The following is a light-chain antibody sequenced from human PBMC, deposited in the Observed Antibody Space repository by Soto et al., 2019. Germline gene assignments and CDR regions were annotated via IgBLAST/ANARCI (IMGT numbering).Light chain of an antibody. CDR3: SSYTSSSTLVV. Sequence: QSALTQPASVSGSPGQSITISCTGTSSDVGGYHYVSWYQQHPGKAPKLMIYEVSNRPSGVSNRFSGSKSGNTASLTISGLQAEDEADNYCSSYTSSSTLVVFGTGTKVTVL. V-gene: IGLV2-14*01. J-gene: IGLJ1*01. CDR2: EVS. CDR1: SSDVGGYHY.